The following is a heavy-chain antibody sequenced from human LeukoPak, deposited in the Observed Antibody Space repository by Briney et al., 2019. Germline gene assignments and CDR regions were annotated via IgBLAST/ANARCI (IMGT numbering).Heavy chain of an antibody. CDR1: GFNFCTYW. J-gene: IGHJ4*02. CDR2: ISQEGSVK. Sequence: GGSLRLSCAASGFNFCTYWISWVRQAPGKGLEWLAKISQEGSVKFYVDSVKGRFTIYRDNAKSSPYLQMNSLRVEDTAVYYCASSHDSSGNDWGQGTLVTVSS. D-gene: IGHD3-22*01. CDR3: ASSHDSSGND. V-gene: IGHV3-7*01.